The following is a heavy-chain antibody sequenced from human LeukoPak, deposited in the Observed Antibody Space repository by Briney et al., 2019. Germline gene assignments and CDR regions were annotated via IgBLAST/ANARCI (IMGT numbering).Heavy chain of an antibody. CDR2: IYSGGST. Sequence: SGGSLRLSCAASGFTVSSNYMSWVRQAPGKGLEWVSVIYSGGSTYYADSVKGRFTISRDNSKNTLYLQMNSLRAEDTAVYYCARAPAAAGLDYWGQGTLVTVSS. J-gene: IGHJ4*02. CDR3: ARAPAAAGLDY. V-gene: IGHV3-66*01. CDR1: GFTVSSNY. D-gene: IGHD6-13*01.